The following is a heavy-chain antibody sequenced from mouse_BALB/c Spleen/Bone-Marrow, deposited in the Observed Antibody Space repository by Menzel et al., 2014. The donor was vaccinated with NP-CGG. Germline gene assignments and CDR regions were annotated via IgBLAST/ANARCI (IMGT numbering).Heavy chain of an antibody. Sequence: EVMLVESGPSLVKPSQTLSLTCSVTGDSITSGYWNWIRKFPGNKLEYMGFISYSSSTYYNPSLKSRISITRDTSKNLYYLQLNSVTTEDSATYYCARSGSSGYHYYAMDYWGRGTSVTVSS. CDR1: GDSITSGY. V-gene: IGHV3-8*02. CDR3: ARSGSSGYHYYAMDY. CDR2: ISYSSST. D-gene: IGHD3-1*01. J-gene: IGHJ4*01.